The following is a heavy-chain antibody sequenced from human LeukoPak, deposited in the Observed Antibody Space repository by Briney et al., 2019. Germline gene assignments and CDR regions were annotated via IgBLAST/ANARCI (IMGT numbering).Heavy chain of an antibody. CDR2: IHYSGTPT. CDR3: AAGGDDAKAGF. J-gene: IGHJ4*02. D-gene: IGHD2-21*02. Sequence: SETLSLTCAVSGGSINSGRYYWDWIRQPPGKGLEWIGTIHYSGTPTFYNPSLESRVNIFADTSKNQFSLKVTSVTAADTAVYYCAAGGDDAKAGFWGQGTLVTVSS. CDR1: GGSINSGRYY. V-gene: IGHV4-39*01.